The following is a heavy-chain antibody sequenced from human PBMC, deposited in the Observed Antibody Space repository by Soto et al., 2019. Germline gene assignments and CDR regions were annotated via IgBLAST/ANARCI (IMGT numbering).Heavy chain of an antibody. CDR3: ARSGYSFSADYYGMVV. Sequence: GESLKISCKGSGYSFTSYWIGWVRQMPGKGLEWMGIIYPGDSDTRYSPSFQGQVTISADKSISTAYLQWSSLQASDTAMYYCARSGYSFSADYYGMVVWGQGTTVTVSS. D-gene: IGHD5-18*01. J-gene: IGHJ6*02. CDR2: IYPGDSDT. CDR1: GYSFTSYW. V-gene: IGHV5-51*01.